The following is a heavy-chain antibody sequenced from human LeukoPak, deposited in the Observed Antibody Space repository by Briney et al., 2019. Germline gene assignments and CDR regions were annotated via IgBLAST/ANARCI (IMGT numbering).Heavy chain of an antibody. CDR3: ARQSITMIVSGVHWFDP. V-gene: IGHV4-39*01. J-gene: IGHJ5*02. Sequence: SETLSLTCTVSGGSISSSSYYWGWIRQPPGKGLEWIGSIYYSGSTYYNPSLKSRVTISVDTSKNQFSLKLSSVTAADTAVYYCARQSITMIVSGVHWFDPWGQGTLVTVSS. CDR1: GGSISSSSYY. CDR2: IYYSGST. D-gene: IGHD3-22*01.